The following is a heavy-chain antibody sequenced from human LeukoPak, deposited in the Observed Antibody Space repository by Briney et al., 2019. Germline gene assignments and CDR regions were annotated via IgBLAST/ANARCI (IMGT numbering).Heavy chain of an antibody. V-gene: IGHV3-53*01. CDR1: GFTVSSNY. CDR2: IYSGGST. CDR3: ASSTTRRYYFDY. Sequence: GGSLRLSCAASGFTVSSNYMSWVRQAPGKGLEWVSVIYSGGSTYYADSVKSRFTISRDNSKNTLYLQMNSLRAEDTAVYYCASSTTRRYYFDYWGQGTLVTVSS. J-gene: IGHJ4*02. D-gene: IGHD1-1*01.